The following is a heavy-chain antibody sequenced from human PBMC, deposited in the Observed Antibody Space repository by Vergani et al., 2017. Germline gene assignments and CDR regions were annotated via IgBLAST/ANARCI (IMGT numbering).Heavy chain of an antibody. CDR1: GGSISSYY. Sequence: QVQLQESGPGLVKPSETLSLTCTVSGGSISSYYWSWIRQPPGKGLEWIGYIYYSGSTNYNPSLKSRVTISVDTSKNQFSLKLSSVTAADTAVYYCARGRYCSGGSCPGWFDPWGQGTLVTVSS. D-gene: IGHD2-15*01. V-gene: IGHV4-59*08. J-gene: IGHJ5*02. CDR2: IYYSGST. CDR3: ARGRYCSGGSCPGWFDP.